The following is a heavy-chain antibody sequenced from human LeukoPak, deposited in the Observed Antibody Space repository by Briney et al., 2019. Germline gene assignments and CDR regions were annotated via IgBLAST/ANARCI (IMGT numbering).Heavy chain of an antibody. Sequence: GSLRLSCAASGFTFSSYAMSWVRQAPGKGLEWIGYIYYSVSTNYNPSLKSRVTISVDTSKNHLSLKLSSVTAADTAVYYCARHYYGDYPNLYYFDYWGQGTLVTVSS. V-gene: IGHV4-59*08. CDR2: IYYSVST. CDR3: ARHYYGDYPNLYYFDY. CDR1: GFTFSSYA. J-gene: IGHJ4*02. D-gene: IGHD4-17*01.